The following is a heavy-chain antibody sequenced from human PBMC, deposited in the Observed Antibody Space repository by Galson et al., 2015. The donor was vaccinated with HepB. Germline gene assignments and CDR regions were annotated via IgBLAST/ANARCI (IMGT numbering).Heavy chain of an antibody. J-gene: IGHJ1*01. Sequence: SLRLSCAASGFTFSSYAMSWVRQAPGKGLEWVSAISGSGGSTYYADSVKGRFTISRDNSKNTLYLQMNSLRAEDTAVYYCAKVTCGGSCYNEYFQHWGQGTLVTVSS. V-gene: IGHV3-23*01. CDR3: AKVTCGGSCYNEYFQH. D-gene: IGHD2-15*01. CDR2: ISGSGGST. CDR1: GFTFSSYA.